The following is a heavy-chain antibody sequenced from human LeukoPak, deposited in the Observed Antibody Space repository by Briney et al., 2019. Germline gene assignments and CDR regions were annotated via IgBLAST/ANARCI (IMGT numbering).Heavy chain of an antibody. CDR1: GGSISSYY. CDR2: IYYSGST. D-gene: IGHD6-13*01. Sequence: SETLSLTCTVSGGSISSYYWSWIRQPPGKGLEWIGYIYYSGSTNYNPSLKSRVTISVDTSKNQFSLKLSSVTAADTAVYYCARAIIAAAGPRFFDYWGQGTLVTVSS. J-gene: IGHJ4*02. V-gene: IGHV4-59*01. CDR3: ARAIIAAAGPRFFDY.